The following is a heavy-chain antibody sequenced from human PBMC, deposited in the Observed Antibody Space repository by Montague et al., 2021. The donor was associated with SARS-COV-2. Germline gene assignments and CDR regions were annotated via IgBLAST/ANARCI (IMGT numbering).Heavy chain of an antibody. D-gene: IGHD5-12*01. CDR2: IHHGGDT. CDR3: ARGVRVANRPDRFSYSLDV. V-gene: IGHV4-34*01. CDR1: GTSFTDHY. J-gene: IGHJ6*02. Sequence: SETLSLTCDVNGTSFTDHYCTWLRQSPGGGLEWIGEIHHGGDTNYNPSLRSRVTISIDTSKPQSSLRLYSMTAADTAVYYCARGVRVANRPDRFSYSLDVWGRGTAVIVTS.